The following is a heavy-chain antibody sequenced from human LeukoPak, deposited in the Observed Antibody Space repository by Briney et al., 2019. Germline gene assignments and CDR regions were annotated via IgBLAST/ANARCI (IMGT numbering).Heavy chain of an antibody. J-gene: IGHJ4*02. Sequence: PGGSLRLSCAASGFTFGTYAMSWVRQAPGKGLEWVAFIRNDGSITSYADSVKGQFTISRDNSKNALYLQMNSLRAEDTAVYYCAKIPSSGSFHYWGQGTLVTVSS. CDR2: IRNDGSIT. D-gene: IGHD3-22*01. CDR3: AKIPSSGSFHY. V-gene: IGHV3-30*02. CDR1: GFTFGTYA.